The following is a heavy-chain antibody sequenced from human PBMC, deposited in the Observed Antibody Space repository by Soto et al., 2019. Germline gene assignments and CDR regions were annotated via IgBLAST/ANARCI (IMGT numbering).Heavy chain of an antibody. Sequence: QVQLQESGPGLVKPSQTLSLTCTVSGGSISSGGYYWSWIRQHPGKGLEWIGYIYYSGSTYYNPSLNGRVTISVDTCKSQFPLKPSSVTAADTPVYYCVGFGRGEYYYYGMDVWGQGTTVTVSS. CDR3: VGFGRGEYYYYGMDV. CDR2: IYYSGST. J-gene: IGHJ6*02. V-gene: IGHV4-31*03. D-gene: IGHD2-15*01. CDR1: GGSISSGGYY.